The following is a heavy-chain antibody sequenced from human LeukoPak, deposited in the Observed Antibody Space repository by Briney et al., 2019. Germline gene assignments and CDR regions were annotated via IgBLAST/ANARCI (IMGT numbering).Heavy chain of an antibody. Sequence: ASVKVSCKASGGTFSSYAISWVRQTPGQGLEWMGGIIPIFGTANYAQKFQGRVTITTDESTSTAYMELSSLRSEDTAVYYCARETGTTGNYYYMDVWGKGTTVTVSS. D-gene: IGHD1-1*01. CDR1: GGTFSSYA. J-gene: IGHJ6*03. V-gene: IGHV1-69*05. CDR2: IIPIFGTA. CDR3: ARETGTTGNYYYMDV.